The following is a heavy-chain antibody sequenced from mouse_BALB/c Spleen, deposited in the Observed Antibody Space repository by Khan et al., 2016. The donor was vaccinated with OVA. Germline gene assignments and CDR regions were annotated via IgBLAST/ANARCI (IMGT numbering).Heavy chain of an antibody. V-gene: IGHV13-2*02. CDR1: GFTFSYYR. CDR3: SRGGYYYGTPFDY. J-gene: IGHJ2*01. CDR2: ITVKSDNSGA. Sequence: VQLVETGGGLVRPGNSLKLSCVTSGFTFSYYRMHWLRQFPGKRLEWIAVITVKSDNSGANYAESVKGSFTISRDDSKSSVYLQMNRLREEDTATYYCSRGGYYYGTPFDYWGQGTTLTVSS. D-gene: IGHD1-1*01.